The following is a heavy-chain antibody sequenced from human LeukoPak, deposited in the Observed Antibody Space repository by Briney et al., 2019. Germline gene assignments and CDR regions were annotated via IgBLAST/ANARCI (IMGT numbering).Heavy chain of an antibody. J-gene: IGHJ4*02. CDR2: ITPSGGT. Sequence: ASVKVSCKAFGYTFTGYYMHWVRQAPGQGLEWMGWITPSGGTNYPQKFQGRVAITWDTSITTAYMDLSRLTSDDTAVYYCARDRYGDGFAHLDYWGQGALVTVSS. CDR1: GYTFTGYY. D-gene: IGHD5-24*01. V-gene: IGHV1-2*02. CDR3: ARDRYGDGFAHLDY.